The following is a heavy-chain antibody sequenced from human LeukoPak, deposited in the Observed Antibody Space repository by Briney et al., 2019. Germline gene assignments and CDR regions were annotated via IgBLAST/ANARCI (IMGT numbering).Heavy chain of an antibody. CDR1: GYSISSGYY. CDR2: IYHSGST. Sequence: KPSETLSLTCTVSGYSISSGYYWGWIRQPPGQGLEWIGSIYHSGSTYYNPSLKSRVTISVDTSKNQFSLKLSSVTAADTAVYYCAREALKDTAMVVYYFDYWSQGTLVTVSS. D-gene: IGHD5-18*01. V-gene: IGHV4-38-2*02. J-gene: IGHJ4*02. CDR3: AREALKDTAMVVYYFDY.